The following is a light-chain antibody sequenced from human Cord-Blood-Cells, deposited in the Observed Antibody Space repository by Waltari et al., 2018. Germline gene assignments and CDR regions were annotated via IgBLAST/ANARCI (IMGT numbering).Light chain of an antibody. J-gene: IGKJ1*01. Sequence: AIRMTQSPSSLSASTGDRVTITCRASQGIRSYLAWYQQKPGKAPKLLSYAASTLQSGVPSRFSGSGSGTDFTLTISCLQSEDFATYYCQKYYSYPRTFGQGTKVEIK. CDR2: AAS. V-gene: IGKV1-8*01. CDR1: QGIRSY. CDR3: QKYYSYPRT.